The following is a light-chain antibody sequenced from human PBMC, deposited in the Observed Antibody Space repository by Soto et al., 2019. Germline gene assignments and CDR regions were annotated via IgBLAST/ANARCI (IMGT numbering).Light chain of an antibody. CDR3: QHYYHYLLT. J-gene: IGKJ4*01. CDR2: KAS. Sequence: DIQMTQSPSTLSASVGDRVIITCRASQTISSWLAWYQQKPGKAPKPLIYKASSLESGVPSRFSGSGSGTEFTLTISSLQPDDFATYDCQHYYHYLLTFGGGTKVEIK. V-gene: IGKV1-5*03. CDR1: QTISSW.